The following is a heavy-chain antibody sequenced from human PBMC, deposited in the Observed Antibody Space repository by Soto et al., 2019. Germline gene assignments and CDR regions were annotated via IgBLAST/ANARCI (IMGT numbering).Heavy chain of an antibody. V-gene: IGHV3-13*01. CDR2: IGTAGDT. CDR1: GFTFSSYD. J-gene: IGHJ5*01. D-gene: IGHD4-4*01. Sequence: GGSLRLSCAASGFTFSSYDMHWVRQATGKGLEWVSAIGTAGDTYYPGSVKGRFTISRENAKNSLYLQMNSLRAEDTAVYYCASLTWYRYSRDWYYFSGQGTLVLGSS. CDR3: ASLTWYRYSRDWYYF.